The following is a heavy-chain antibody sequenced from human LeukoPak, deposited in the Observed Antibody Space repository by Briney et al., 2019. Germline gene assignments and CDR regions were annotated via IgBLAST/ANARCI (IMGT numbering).Heavy chain of an antibody. D-gene: IGHD3-22*01. Sequence: ASVKVSCKVSGYTLTELSMHWVRQAPGKGLEWMGGFDPEDGETIYAQKFQGRVTMTEDTSTDTAYMELSSLRSEDTAVYYCATVEGPGKYYYDRGAFDIWGQGTMVTVSS. V-gene: IGHV1-24*01. CDR1: GYTLTELS. J-gene: IGHJ3*02. CDR3: ATVEGPGKYYYDRGAFDI. CDR2: FDPEDGET.